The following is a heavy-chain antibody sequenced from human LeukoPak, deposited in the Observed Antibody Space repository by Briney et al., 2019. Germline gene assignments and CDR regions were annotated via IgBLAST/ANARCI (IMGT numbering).Heavy chain of an antibody. D-gene: IGHD3-9*01. V-gene: IGHV4-34*01. Sequence: PSETLSLTCAVYGGSFSGYYWSWIRQPPGKGLEWIGEINHSGSTNYNPSLKSRVTISVDTSKNQFSPKLSSVTAADTAVYYCARGRYFDWLLYSWFDPWGQGTLVTVSS. CDR3: ARGRYFDWLLYSWFDP. CDR1: GGSFSGYY. J-gene: IGHJ5*02. CDR2: INHSGST.